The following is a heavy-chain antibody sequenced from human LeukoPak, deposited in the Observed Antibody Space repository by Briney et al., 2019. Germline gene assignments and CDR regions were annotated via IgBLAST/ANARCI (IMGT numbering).Heavy chain of an antibody. CDR1: GFTFSSYA. J-gene: IGHJ4*02. V-gene: IGHV3-30-3*01. Sequence: GGSLRLSCAASGFTFSSYAMHWVRQAPGKGLEWVAVISYDGSNKYYADSVKGRFTISRDNSKNTLYLQMSILRAEDTAVYYCARDANYYDSSGYPDYWGQGTLVTVSS. CDR3: ARDANYYDSSGYPDY. CDR2: ISYDGSNK. D-gene: IGHD3-22*01.